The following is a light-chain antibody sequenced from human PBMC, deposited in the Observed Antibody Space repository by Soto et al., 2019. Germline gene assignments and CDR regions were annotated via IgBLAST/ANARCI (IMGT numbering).Light chain of an antibody. CDR3: SFYGGSGNSNYV. V-gene: IGLV2-8*01. CDR2: EVN. Sequence: QSALTRPPSASGSPGQSVTISCTGTSSDIGAYNYVSWYQQHPGKAPKLIISEVNKRPSGVPDRFSGSKSGNTASLTVSGLLSEDEAAYHCSFYGGSGNSNYVFGSGTKVTVL. J-gene: IGLJ1*01. CDR1: SSDIGAYNY.